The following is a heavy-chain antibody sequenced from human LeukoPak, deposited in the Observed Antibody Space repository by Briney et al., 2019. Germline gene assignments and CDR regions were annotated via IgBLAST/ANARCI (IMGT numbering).Heavy chain of an antibody. Sequence: KPSETLSLTCAVYGGSFSGYYWSWIRQPPGKGLEWIGEINHSGSTNYNPSLKSRVTISVDTSKNQFSLKLSSVTAADTAVYYCARVGDGYNYGYFDYWGQGTLVTVSS. CDR1: GGSFSGYY. CDR3: ARVGDGYNYGYFDY. D-gene: IGHD5-24*01. V-gene: IGHV4-34*01. CDR2: INHSGST. J-gene: IGHJ4*02.